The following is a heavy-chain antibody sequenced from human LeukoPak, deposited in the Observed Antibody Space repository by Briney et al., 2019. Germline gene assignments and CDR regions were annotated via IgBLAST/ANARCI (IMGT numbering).Heavy chain of an antibody. CDR3: ARHGFYGDSARRKFDP. J-gene: IGHJ5*02. V-gene: IGHV4-34*01. CDR2: ISHSGYT. Sequence: PSETLSLTCTVYNGSFSGYYWTWIRQSPGTGREWIGEISHSGYTNLNPSLKSRRTISLDTSKNHFSLRLPSLTAADTAVYYCARHGFYGDSARRKFDPWGQGTLVTVSS. CDR1: NGSFSGYY. D-gene: IGHD4-17*01.